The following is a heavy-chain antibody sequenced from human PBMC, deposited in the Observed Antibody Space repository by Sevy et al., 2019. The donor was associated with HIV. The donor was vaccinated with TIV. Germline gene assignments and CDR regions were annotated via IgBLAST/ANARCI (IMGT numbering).Heavy chain of an antibody. D-gene: IGHD6-13*01. CDR3: AKPTTSDSSRNGFDI. Sequence: GGSLRLSCGASGFTFTNYGMSWVRQAPWKGLEWVSATSGSGGNTYYADSVKGRFTISRDNSKNTLYLEMNSLTAEDTALYYCAKPTTSDSSRNGFDIWGQGTMVTVSS. CDR2: TSGSGGNT. J-gene: IGHJ3*02. CDR1: GFTFTNYG. V-gene: IGHV3-23*01.